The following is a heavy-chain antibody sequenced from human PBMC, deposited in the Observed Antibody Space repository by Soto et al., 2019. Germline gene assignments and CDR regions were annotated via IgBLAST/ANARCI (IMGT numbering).Heavy chain of an antibody. D-gene: IGHD2-15*01. CDR1: GFTFSSYW. CDR2: INSDGSST. Sequence: GGSLRLSCAASGFTFSSYWMHWVRQAPGKGLVWVSRINSDGSSTSYADSVKGRFTISRDNAKNTLYLQMNSLRAEDTAVYYCARGGSCYECYYYMDVWGKGTTVTVSS. CDR3: ARGGSCYECYYYMDV. J-gene: IGHJ6*03. V-gene: IGHV3-74*01.